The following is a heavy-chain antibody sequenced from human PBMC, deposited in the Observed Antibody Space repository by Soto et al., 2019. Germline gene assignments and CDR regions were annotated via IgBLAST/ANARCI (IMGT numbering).Heavy chain of an antibody. V-gene: IGHV2-5*02. Sequence: QITLKESGPTLVEPTQTLTLTCTFSGFSLTTGELGVGWIRQPPGTALEWLSLIYWDGDEHYTPSLKSRLTITKDTSNNQVVLTMTNMDPVDTATYFCAHLLGGCRRTTCSPLRFDYWGQGTLVTVSS. CDR1: GFSLTTGELG. CDR2: IYWDGDE. J-gene: IGHJ4*02. D-gene: IGHD2-2*01. CDR3: AHLLGGCRRTTCSPLRFDY.